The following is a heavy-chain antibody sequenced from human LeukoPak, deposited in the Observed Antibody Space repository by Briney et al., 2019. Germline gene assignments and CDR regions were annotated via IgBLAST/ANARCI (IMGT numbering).Heavy chain of an antibody. D-gene: IGHD4-23*01. Sequence: PGGSLRLSCAASGFTFSSYVMHWVRQAPGKGLEWVAIISYDGSNEYYADSVKGRFTISRDNANNSLYLQMNSLRAEDTAVYYCARDYGGSSPFDYWGQGTLITVSS. CDR1: GFTFSSYV. V-gene: IGHV3-30*04. CDR2: ISYDGSNE. J-gene: IGHJ4*02. CDR3: ARDYGGSSPFDY.